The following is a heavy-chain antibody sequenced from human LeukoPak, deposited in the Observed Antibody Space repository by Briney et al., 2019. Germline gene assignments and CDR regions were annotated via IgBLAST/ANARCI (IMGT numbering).Heavy chain of an antibody. CDR1: GFGFSSYG. D-gene: IGHD1-26*01. CDR2: VSYDASKS. V-gene: IGHV3-30*18. J-gene: IGHJ4*02. Sequence: PGGSLRLSCAASGFGFSSYGMHWVRQAPGKGLEWVAVVSYDASKSYHADSVKGRFTISRDNSKNTLYLQMDSLKPDDTAVYYCAKDRPLYSGSQHFDYWGQGTLVTVSS. CDR3: AKDRPLYSGSQHFDY.